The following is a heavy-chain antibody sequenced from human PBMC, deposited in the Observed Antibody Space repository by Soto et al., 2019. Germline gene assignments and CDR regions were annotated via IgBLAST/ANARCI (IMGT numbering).Heavy chain of an antibody. D-gene: IGHD3-16*01. CDR1: GFTFSGSA. V-gene: IGHV3-73*02. J-gene: IGHJ4*02. CDR2: IKSKPKSHAT. Sequence: EVQLMESGGGLVQPGGSLKLSCAASGFTFSGSALHWVRQASGKGLEWVGRIKSKPKSHATEYAASVKGRFTISRDDSKNTAYLQMNSLKNEDQGGYYCADWGGGGHLDYWGPGNLV. CDR3: ADWGGGGHLDY.